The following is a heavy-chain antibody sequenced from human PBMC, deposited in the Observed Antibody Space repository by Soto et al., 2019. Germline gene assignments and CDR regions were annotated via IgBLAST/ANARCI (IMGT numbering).Heavy chain of an antibody. Sequence: GGSLRLSCAASGFTFSSYAMRWVRQATGKGLEWVSAISGSGGSRYYPDFVKGRFTISRDNSKNTLYLQMNSLRDEDTAIYYCAKLISSSWCGGDYYYGMDVWGQGTTVAVSS. CDR1: GFTFSSYA. CDR2: ISGSGGSR. D-gene: IGHD6-13*01. V-gene: IGHV3-23*01. CDR3: AKLISSSWCGGDYYYGMDV. J-gene: IGHJ6*02.